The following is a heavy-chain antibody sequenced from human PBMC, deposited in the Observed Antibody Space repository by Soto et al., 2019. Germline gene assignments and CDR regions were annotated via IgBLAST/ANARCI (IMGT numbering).Heavy chain of an antibody. D-gene: IGHD1-26*01. V-gene: IGHV4-61*01. CDR1: GSSVSSGSYY. Sequence: QVQLQESGPGLVKPSETLSLTCTVSGSSVSSGSYYWSWIRQPPGKGLEWIGYIYYIGNTNYNPSLKSRVYISVHKAKNQFSLKLSSVSAADTAVYDCARYSWIHWFDPWGQGTLVTVSS. CDR2: IYYIGNT. CDR3: ARYSWIHWFDP. J-gene: IGHJ5*02.